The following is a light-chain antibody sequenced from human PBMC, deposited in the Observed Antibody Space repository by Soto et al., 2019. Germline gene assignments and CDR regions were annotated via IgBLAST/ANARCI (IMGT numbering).Light chain of an antibody. CDR3: QNGYSTPLT. J-gene: IGKJ4*01. V-gene: IGKV1-39*01. Sequence: DLQMTQSPSSLSASVGDSVTITCRASQSISTYLHWYQQKTGKAPNLLIYAESTLQSGVPSRLSGSGSGTDLTLTISSLQPEDFAAYFCQNGYSTPLTXGGGTKVDIK. CDR2: AES. CDR1: QSISTY.